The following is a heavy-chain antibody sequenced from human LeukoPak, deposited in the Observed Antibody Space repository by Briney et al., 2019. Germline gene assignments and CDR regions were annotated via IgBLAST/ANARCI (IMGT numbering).Heavy chain of an antibody. CDR1: GGSISSGSYY. Sequence: PSQTLSLTCTVSGGSISSGSYYWSWIRQAAGKGLEWIGRIYTSGSTNYNPSLKSRVTISVDTSKNQFSLKLSSVTAADTAVYYCARDSRPYYCSGGSCYPIWFDPWGQGTLVTVSS. D-gene: IGHD2-15*01. J-gene: IGHJ5*02. CDR3: ARDSRPYYCSGGSCYPIWFDP. CDR2: IYTSGST. V-gene: IGHV4-61*02.